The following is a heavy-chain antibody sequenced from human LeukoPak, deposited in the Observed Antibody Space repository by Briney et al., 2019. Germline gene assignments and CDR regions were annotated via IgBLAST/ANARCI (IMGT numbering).Heavy chain of an antibody. Sequence: ASVKVSCKASGGTFSSYAISWVRQAPGQVLEWMGGIIPIFGTANYAQKFQGRVTITADKSTSTAYMELSSLRSEDTAVYYCASLRGSAVAAFDIWGQGTMVTVSS. V-gene: IGHV1-69*06. D-gene: IGHD6-19*01. J-gene: IGHJ3*02. CDR3: ASLRGSAVAAFDI. CDR1: GGTFSSYA. CDR2: IIPIFGTA.